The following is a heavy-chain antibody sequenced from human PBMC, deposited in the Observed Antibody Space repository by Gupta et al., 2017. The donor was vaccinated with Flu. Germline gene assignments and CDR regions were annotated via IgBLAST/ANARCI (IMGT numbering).Heavy chain of an antibody. V-gene: IGHV1-69*01. Sequence: QVQLVQSGAEVKQPGSSVQVSCKASGYTFINYAINWWRPAPGQGLEWMGGIIPVFGTPNYAQKFQGRVTITADDSTSTAYMELSSLGSEDTAVYYCARDGATLTTHLGRPRPRNWFDPWGQGTLVTVSS. D-gene: IGHD1-26*01. CDR1: GYTFINYA. CDR2: IIPVFGTP. CDR3: ARDGATLTTHLGRPRPRNWFDP. J-gene: IGHJ5*02.